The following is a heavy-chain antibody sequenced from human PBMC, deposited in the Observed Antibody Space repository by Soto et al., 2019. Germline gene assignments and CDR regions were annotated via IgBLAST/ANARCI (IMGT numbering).Heavy chain of an antibody. CDR3: ARQKGGFYGMDV. CDR2: INPNSGGT. Sequence: ASVPVSSVASGHTLTGSYMHLVRLAPGQGLEWMGWINPNSGGTNYAQKFQGWVTMTRDTSISTAYMELSRLRSDDTAVYSCARQKGGFYGMDVWGKGTTVTVS. D-gene: IGHD1-26*01. CDR1: GHTLTGSY. V-gene: IGHV1-2*04. J-gene: IGHJ6*04.